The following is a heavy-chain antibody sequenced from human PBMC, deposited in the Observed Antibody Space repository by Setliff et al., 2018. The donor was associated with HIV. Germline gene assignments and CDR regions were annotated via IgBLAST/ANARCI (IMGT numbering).Heavy chain of an antibody. CDR2: IIPIFGTA. CDR1: GGTFSSYV. J-gene: IGHJ4*02. D-gene: IGHD3-10*01. V-gene: IGHV1-69*13. Sequence: SVKVSCKASGGTFSSYVISWVRQAPGQGLEWMGGIIPIFGTANYAQKFQGRVTIIADESTNTAYMELSSLRSDDTAVYYCARDFGAGFTGLDYWGQGTLVTVSS. CDR3: ARDFGAGFTGLDY.